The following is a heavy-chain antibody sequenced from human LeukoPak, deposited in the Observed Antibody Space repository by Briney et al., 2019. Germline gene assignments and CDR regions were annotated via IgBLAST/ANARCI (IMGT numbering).Heavy chain of an antibody. J-gene: IGHJ4*02. D-gene: IGHD4-23*01. V-gene: IGHV3-21*01. CDR1: GFTFSSYS. Sequence: GGSLRLSCAASGFTFSSYSMNWVRQAPGKGLEWVSSISSSSSYIYYVDSVKGRFTISRDNAKNSLYLQMNSLRAEDTAVYYCARVVFAYGGNSKRGYFDYWGQGTLVTVSS. CDR2: ISSSSSYI. CDR3: ARVVFAYGGNSKRGYFDY.